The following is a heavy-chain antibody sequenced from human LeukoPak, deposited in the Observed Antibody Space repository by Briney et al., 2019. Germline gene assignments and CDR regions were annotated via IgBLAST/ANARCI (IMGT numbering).Heavy chain of an antibody. CDR3: VRDWGYDSSGYWQKYFDT. J-gene: IGHJ4*02. D-gene: IGHD3-22*01. CDR1: GFTFSTYG. V-gene: IGHV3-23*01. Sequence: GGSLRLSCAASGFTFSTYGMTWVRRAPGKGLEWVSAISGSAATTFYADSVKGRFTISRDNAKNTVYLQMKSLRAEDTAVYYCVRDWGYDSSGYWQKYFDTWGQGTLVTVSS. CDR2: ISGSAATT.